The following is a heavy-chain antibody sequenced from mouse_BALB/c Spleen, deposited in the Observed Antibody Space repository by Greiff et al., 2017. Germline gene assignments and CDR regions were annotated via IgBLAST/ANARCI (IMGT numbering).Heavy chain of an antibody. CDR1: GFTFSSFG. CDR3: ARSGTTVAPWFAY. V-gene: IGHV5-17*02. J-gene: IGHJ3*01. Sequence: EVHLVESGGGLVQPGGSRKLSCAASGFTFSSFGMHWVRQAPEKGLEWVAYISSGSSTIYYADTVKGRFTISRDNPKNTLFLQMTSLRSEDTAMYYCARSGTTVAPWFAYWGQGTLVTVSA. D-gene: IGHD1-1*01. CDR2: ISSGSSTI.